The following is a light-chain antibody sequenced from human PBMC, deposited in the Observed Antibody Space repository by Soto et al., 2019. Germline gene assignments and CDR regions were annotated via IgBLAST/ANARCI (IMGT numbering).Light chain of an antibody. CDR1: SSDVGGYVY. Sequence: QSALTQPASVSGSPGQSIAISCTGTSSDVGGYVYVSWYQQHPGKAPKLMIYDVNNRPSGVSTRFSGSKSGNTASLTISGPQAEDEADYYCSSYTSSSTLVFGGGTKLTVL. V-gene: IGLV2-14*01. J-gene: IGLJ2*01. CDR3: SSYTSSSTLV. CDR2: DVN.